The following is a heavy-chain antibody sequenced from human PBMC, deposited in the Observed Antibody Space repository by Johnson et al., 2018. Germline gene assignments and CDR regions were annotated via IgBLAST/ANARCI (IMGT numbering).Heavy chain of an antibody. J-gene: IGHJ6*04. D-gene: IGHD1-26*01. Sequence: QVQLQESGPGLVKASETLSLTCTVSGGSISNYYWSWIRQPPGKGLEWIGFIYSSGITNYNPSLKRRVTMSLDTSTNHFSLKLSSVIAADTAVYYCARETTGGTEGLDVWGKGTTVTVSS. CDR1: GGSISNYY. CDR3: ARETTGGTEGLDV. V-gene: IGHV4-59*01. CDR2: IYSSGIT.